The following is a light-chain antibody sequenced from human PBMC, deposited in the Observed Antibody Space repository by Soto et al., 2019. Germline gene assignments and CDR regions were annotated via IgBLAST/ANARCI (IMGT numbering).Light chain of an antibody. CDR2: GAS. CDR1: QGVSTS. CDR3: LQNFASALRGCLRCCHT. Sequence: TCRASQGVSTSLSWYQQRPGKPPYLLIYGASTLQSGVPSRFSGSGSGTDFTLPINSLQREDFAASSCLQNFASALRGCLRCCHTIGQGTKVDI. J-gene: IGKJ2*01. V-gene: IGKV1-39*01.